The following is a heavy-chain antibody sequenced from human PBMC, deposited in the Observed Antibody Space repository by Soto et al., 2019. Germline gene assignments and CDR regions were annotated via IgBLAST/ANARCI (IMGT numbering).Heavy chain of an antibody. D-gene: IGHD6-19*01. CDR1: GGTFSSYA. J-gene: IGHJ4*02. V-gene: IGHV1-69*01. CDR3: ATSTRQGIAVAGTHFDY. CDR2: IIPIFGTA. Sequence: QVQLVQSGAEVKKPGSSVKVSCKASGGTFSSYAISWVRQAPGQGLEWMGGIIPIFGTANYAQKFQGRVTITAEESTSTAYMELSSLRSEDTAVYYCATSTRQGIAVAGTHFDYWGQGTLVTVSS.